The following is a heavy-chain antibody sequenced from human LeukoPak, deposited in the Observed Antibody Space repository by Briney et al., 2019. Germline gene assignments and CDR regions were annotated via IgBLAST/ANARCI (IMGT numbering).Heavy chain of an antibody. CDR1: GVTFSSYA. CDR2: IIPILGIA. CDR3: AREDDDGDYAYFDY. V-gene: IGHV1-69*04. J-gene: IGHJ4*02. D-gene: IGHD4-17*01. Sequence: ASVKVSCKASGVTFSSYAISWVRQAPGQGLEWMGRIIPILGIANYAQKFQGRVTITADKSTSTAYMELSSLRSEDTAVYYCAREDDDGDYAYFDYWGQGTLVTVSS.